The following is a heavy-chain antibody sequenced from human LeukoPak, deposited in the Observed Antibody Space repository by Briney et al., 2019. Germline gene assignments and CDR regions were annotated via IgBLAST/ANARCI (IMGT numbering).Heavy chain of an antibody. CDR1: GFTFSSYS. CDR2: ISSSSSTI. V-gene: IGHV3-48*01. Sequence: PGGSLRLSCAASGFTFSSYSMNWVRQAPGKGLEWVSYISSSSSTIYYADSVKGRFTISRDNAKNSLYLQMNSLRAEDTAVYYCARPYCSGGSCYRVNYYYYYMDVWGKGTTVTVSS. D-gene: IGHD2-15*01. J-gene: IGHJ6*03. CDR3: ARPYCSGGSCYRVNYYYYYMDV.